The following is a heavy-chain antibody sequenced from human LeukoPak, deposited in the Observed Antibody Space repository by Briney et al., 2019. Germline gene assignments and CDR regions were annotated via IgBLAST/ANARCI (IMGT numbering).Heavy chain of an antibody. V-gene: IGHV4-30-2*01. J-gene: IGHJ3*01. CDR2: IWQNGYT. CDR1: EFTFSSYA. D-gene: IGHD2-15*01. Sequence: LRLSCAASEFTFSSYAMSWIRQPPGKGLEWIGYIWQNGYTYYSPSLMGRVSISVDKSKNHFSLRLASVTAADTAVYFCARGGPAATLGGDSFDLWGQGTMVTVSS. CDR3: ARGGPAATLGGDSFDL.